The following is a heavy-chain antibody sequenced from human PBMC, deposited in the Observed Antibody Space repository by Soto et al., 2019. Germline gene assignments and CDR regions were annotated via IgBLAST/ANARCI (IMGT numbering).Heavy chain of an antibody. J-gene: IGHJ6*01. CDR1: GGTFSSYA. D-gene: IGHD6-13*01. V-gene: IGHV1-69*18. Sequence: QVQLVQSGAEVKKPGSSVKVSCKASGGTFSSYAISWVRQAPGQGLEWVGRIIPIFGTANYAQKFQGIVTITAGESTGTSYLEWCSLRSEDTDVYYCHGSSWYSQYYYGMDVWGQGTTVTVSS. CDR3: HGSSWYSQYYYGMDV. CDR2: IIPIFGTA.